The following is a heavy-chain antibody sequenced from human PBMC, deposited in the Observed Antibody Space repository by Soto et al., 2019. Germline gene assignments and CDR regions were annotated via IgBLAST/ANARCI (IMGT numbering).Heavy chain of an antibody. J-gene: IGHJ6*02. CDR3: ETVSARAARVYYGMDV. Sequence: QVQLVQSGAEVKKPGSSVKVSCKASGGTFSSYAISWVRQAPGQGLEWMGGIIPIFGTANYAQKFQGRVTITADESTSTAYMELSSLRSEDTAVYYCETVSARAARVYYGMDVWGQGTTVTVSS. D-gene: IGHD6-6*01. CDR1: GGTFSSYA. V-gene: IGHV1-69*01. CDR2: IIPIFGTA.